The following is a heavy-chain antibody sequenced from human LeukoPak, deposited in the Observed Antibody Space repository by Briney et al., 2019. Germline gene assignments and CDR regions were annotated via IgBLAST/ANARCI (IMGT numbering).Heavy chain of an antibody. V-gene: IGHV3-33*01. D-gene: IGHD2-8*01. CDR1: GFTFSNFG. J-gene: IGHJ4*02. CDR2: IWYDGSDK. Sequence: GGSLRLSCAASGFTFSNFGMHWVRQAPGKGLEWVAVIWYDGSDKNYIDSVKGRFTVSRDNSKNTLYLQINSLRVEDTGVYYCARDREGVHYFDYWGQGTLVTVSS. CDR3: ARDREGVHYFDY.